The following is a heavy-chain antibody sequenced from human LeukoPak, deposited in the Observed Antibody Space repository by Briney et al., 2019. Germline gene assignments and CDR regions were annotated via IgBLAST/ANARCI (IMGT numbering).Heavy chain of an antibody. V-gene: IGHV1-46*01. Sequence: GASVKVSCKASGYTFTSYYMHSVRQAPGQGLEWMGIINPSGGSTSYAQKFQGRVTMTRDTSITTAYMELSSLRYDDTAVYYCASPCSGGNSYGWFDPWGQGTLVTVSS. D-gene: IGHD2-15*01. CDR2: INPSGGST. J-gene: IGHJ5*02. CDR3: ASPCSGGNSYGWFDP. CDR1: GYTFTSYY.